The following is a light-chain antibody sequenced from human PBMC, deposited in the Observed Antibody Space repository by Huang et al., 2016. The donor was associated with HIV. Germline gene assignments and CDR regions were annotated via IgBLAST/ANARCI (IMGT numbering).Light chain of an antibody. Sequence: DIQMTQSPSSLSVSVGDRVTITCRASQSINTYLNWFQQKPGKAPKVLISAASTLQSGVPRMFRGGGSGTHFPLTITSLQPEDFASYYCQQTYTGVTFGQGTKVEIK. J-gene: IGKJ1*01. CDR2: AAS. CDR3: QQTYTGVT. CDR1: QSINTY. V-gene: IGKV1-39*01.